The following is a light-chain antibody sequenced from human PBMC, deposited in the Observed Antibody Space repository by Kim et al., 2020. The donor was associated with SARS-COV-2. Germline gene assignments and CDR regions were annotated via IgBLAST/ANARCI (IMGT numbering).Light chain of an antibody. CDR1: SSDVGGYNY. CDR2: DVS. V-gene: IGLV2-14*03. CDR3: SSYTSSSTPVV. J-gene: IGLJ2*01. Sequence: QSITISCTGTSSDVGGYNYVSWYQQHPGKAPKLMIYDVSNRPSGVSNRFSASKSGNTASLTISGLQAEDEADYYCSSYTSSSTPVVFGGGTQLTVL.